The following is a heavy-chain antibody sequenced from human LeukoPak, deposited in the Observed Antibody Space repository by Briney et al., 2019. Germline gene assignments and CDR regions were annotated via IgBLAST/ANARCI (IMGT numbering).Heavy chain of an antibody. CDR1: GFTFSSYA. Sequence: GGSLRLSCAASGFTFSSYAMSWVRQAPGKGPEWVSAISGSGGSTYYADSVKGRFTISRDNSKNTLYLQMNSLRAEDTAVYYCAKRDTTYYYWYMDVWGKGTTVTVSS. D-gene: IGHD1-1*01. CDR2: ISGSGGST. V-gene: IGHV3-23*01. CDR3: AKRDTTYYYWYMDV. J-gene: IGHJ6*03.